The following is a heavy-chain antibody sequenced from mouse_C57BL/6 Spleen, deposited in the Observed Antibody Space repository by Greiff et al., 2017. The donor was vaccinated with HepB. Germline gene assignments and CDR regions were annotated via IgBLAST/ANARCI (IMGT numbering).Heavy chain of an antibody. J-gene: IGHJ4*01. CDR1: GYTFTDYC. D-gene: IGHD2-2*01. CDR2: INPNNGGT. V-gene: IGHV1-26*01. Sequence: EVQLQQSGPELVKPGASVKISCKASGYTFTDYCMNWVKQSHGKSLEWIGDINPNNGGTSYNQKFKGKATLTVDKSSSTAYMELRSLTSEDSAVYYCARGLRPYYYAMDYWGQGTSVTVSS. CDR3: ARGLRPYYYAMDY.